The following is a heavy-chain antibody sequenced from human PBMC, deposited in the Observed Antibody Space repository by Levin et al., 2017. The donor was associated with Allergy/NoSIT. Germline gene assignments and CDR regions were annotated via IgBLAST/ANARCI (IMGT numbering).Heavy chain of an antibody. Sequence: GGSLRLSCEASGLTFSDYAMHWVRQAPGKGLEWVAVISSNGNNKYYADSVRGRFTISRDNSKNTLYLQMSTARVDDTALYYCARGDWLDPWGQGTPVTVSS. J-gene: IGHJ5*02. CDR2: ISSNGNNK. D-gene: IGHD3-16*01. CDR3: ARGDWLDP. CDR1: GLTFSDYA. V-gene: IGHV3-30*04.